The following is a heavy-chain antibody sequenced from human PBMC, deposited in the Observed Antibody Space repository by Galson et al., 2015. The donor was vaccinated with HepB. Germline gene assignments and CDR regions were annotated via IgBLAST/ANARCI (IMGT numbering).Heavy chain of an antibody. CDR1: GFTFSGSA. J-gene: IGHJ4*02. CDR3: TRLGDLSGYSSS. CDR2: IRSKANDYAT. D-gene: IGHD6-13*01. Sequence: SLRLSCAASGFTFSGSAIHWVRQASGKGLELVGRIRSKANDYATAYAASLKGRFTISRADSKNTAYLHMNSLKTEDTAVYYCTRLGDLSGYSSSWGQGTLVTVSS. V-gene: IGHV3-73*01.